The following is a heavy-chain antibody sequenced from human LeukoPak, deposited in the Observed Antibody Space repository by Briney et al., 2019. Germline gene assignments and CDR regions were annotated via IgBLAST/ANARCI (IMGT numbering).Heavy chain of an antibody. V-gene: IGHV4-39*07. CDR3: AKTRYYCDSSGYYLVPFDY. CDR2: IYYSGST. CDR1: GGSISSSSYY. D-gene: IGHD3-22*01. Sequence: SETLSLTCTVSGGSISSSSYYWGWIRQPPGKGLEWIGSIYYSGSTYYNPSLKSRVTISVDTSKNQFSLKLSSVAAADTAVYYCAKTRYYCDSSGYYLVPFDYWGQGTLVTVSS. J-gene: IGHJ4*02.